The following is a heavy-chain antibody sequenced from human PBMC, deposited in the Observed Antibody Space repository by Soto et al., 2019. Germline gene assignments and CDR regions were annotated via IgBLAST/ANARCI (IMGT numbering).Heavy chain of an antibody. Sequence: QVQLQESGPGLVKPSQTLSLTCTVSGGSISSGDYYWSWIRQPPGKGLEWIGYIYYSGTTYYNPSLKSRVTKSVDTSKNQFSLKLSSVTAADTAVYYCVRVGYYSYGMDVWGQGTTVTVSS. CDR3: VRVGYYSYGMDV. J-gene: IGHJ6*02. V-gene: IGHV4-30-4*01. CDR1: GGSISSGDYY. CDR2: IYYSGTT.